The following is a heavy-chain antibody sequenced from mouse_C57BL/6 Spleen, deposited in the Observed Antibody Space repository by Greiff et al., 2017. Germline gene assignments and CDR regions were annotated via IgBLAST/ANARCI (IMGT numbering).Heavy chain of an antibody. CDR2: INPGSGGT. Sequence: VQLQQSGAELVRPGTSVKVSCKASGYAFTNYFIEWVKQRPGQGLEWIGVINPGSGGTNYNAKFKGKSTLTVDKSSSTAYMQRSSLKSAASAVYYCARAKEDFDYWGQGTTLTVSS. V-gene: IGHV1-54*01. CDR3: ARAKEDFDY. J-gene: IGHJ2*01. CDR1: GYAFTNYF.